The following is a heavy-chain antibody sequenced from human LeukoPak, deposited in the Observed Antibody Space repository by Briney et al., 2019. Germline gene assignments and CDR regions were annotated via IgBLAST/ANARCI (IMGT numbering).Heavy chain of an antibody. CDR3: ARGGYTGYDSVEGVDY. V-gene: IGHV1-18*01. J-gene: IGHJ4*02. Sequence: GASVKVSCKASGYTLSYYGINWVRQAPGQGLEWMGWISAYNGSTNYAQKYQGRVTMTTDTSTNTAYMALRSLRSDDTAVYYCARGGYTGYDSVEGVDYWGQGTLVTVSS. CDR1: GYTLSYYG. D-gene: IGHD5-12*01. CDR2: ISAYNGST.